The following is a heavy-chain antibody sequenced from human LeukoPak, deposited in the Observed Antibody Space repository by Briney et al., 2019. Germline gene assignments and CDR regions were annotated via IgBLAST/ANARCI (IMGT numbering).Heavy chain of an antibody. V-gene: IGHV1-69*05. D-gene: IGHD6-6*01. J-gene: IGHJ6*03. CDR2: IIPIFGTA. CDR1: GGTFSSYA. CDR3: ARDGGSSSSGTIAGYYYMDV. Sequence: SVKVSCKASGGTFSSYAISWVRQAPGQGLEWMGGIIPIFGTANYAQKFQGRVTITTDESTSTAYMELSSLRSEDTAVYYCARDGGSSSSGTIAGYYYMDVWGKGTTVTVSS.